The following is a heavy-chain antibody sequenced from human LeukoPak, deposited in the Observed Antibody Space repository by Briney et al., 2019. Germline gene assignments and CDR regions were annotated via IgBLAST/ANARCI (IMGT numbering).Heavy chain of an antibody. CDR2: IIPIFGTA. Sequence: SVKVSCKASGGTFSSDAISWVRQAPGQGLEWMGGIIPIFGTANYAQKFQGRVTITADESTSTAYMELSSLRSEDTAVYYCARGVPRDFWSGYYSGPYYYYGMDVWGQGTTVTVSS. CDR3: ARGVPRDFWSGYYSGPYYYYGMDV. V-gene: IGHV1-69*13. CDR1: GGTFSSDA. J-gene: IGHJ6*02. D-gene: IGHD3-3*01.